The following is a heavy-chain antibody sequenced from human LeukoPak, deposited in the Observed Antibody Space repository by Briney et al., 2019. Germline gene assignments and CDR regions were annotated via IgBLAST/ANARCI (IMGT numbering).Heavy chain of an antibody. V-gene: IGHV3-7*05. J-gene: IGHJ4*02. CDR1: GFSFSSYW. CDR2: IKEDGSEK. CDR3: AREAPFDY. Sequence: GGSLRLSCAASGFSFSSYWMTWVRQAPGGGLEWVANIKEDGSEKYYVDSVKGRFTVSRDNTKKLVYLQMNNLRAEDTAVYYCAREAPFDYWGQGTLVTVSS.